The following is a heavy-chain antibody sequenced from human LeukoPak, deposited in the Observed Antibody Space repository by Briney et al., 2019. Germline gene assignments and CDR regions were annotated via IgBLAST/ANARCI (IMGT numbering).Heavy chain of an antibody. D-gene: IGHD5-24*01. V-gene: IGHV1-69*01. CDR2: IIPIFGTA. Sequence: SVKVSCKASGGTFSSYAISWVRQAPGQGLEWMGGIIPIFGTANHAQKFQGRVTITADESTSTAYMELSSLRSEDTAVYYCARDGQGTKEDGYNQRRFDYWGQGTLVTVSS. J-gene: IGHJ4*02. CDR3: ARDGQGTKEDGYNQRRFDY. CDR1: GGTFSSYA.